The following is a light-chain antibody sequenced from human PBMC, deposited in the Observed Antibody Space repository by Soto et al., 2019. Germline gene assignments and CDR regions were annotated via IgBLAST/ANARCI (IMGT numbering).Light chain of an antibody. CDR3: HQYKTYST. Sequence: WYQQKPGKAPKLLIYDASTLESGVSSRFSGTGSETECTLTITDLQADDLATYFCHQYKTYSTSGQGTKVDIK. V-gene: IGKV1-5*01. CDR2: DAS. J-gene: IGKJ1*01.